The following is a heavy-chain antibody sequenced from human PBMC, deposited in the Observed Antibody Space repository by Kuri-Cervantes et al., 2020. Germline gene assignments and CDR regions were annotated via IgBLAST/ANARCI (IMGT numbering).Heavy chain of an antibody. D-gene: IGHD1-26*01. CDR1: GFTFTSYG. J-gene: IGHJ4*02. Sequence: LSLTCAASGFTFTSYGMHWVRQAPGRGLEGVAIISYDGRNEYYADSVKGRFTISRDNSKNTLSLQMNSLRPEDTAVYYCAKAGDRWELLDYWGQGILVTVSS. CDR3: AKAGDRWELLDY. CDR2: ISYDGRNE. V-gene: IGHV3-30*18.